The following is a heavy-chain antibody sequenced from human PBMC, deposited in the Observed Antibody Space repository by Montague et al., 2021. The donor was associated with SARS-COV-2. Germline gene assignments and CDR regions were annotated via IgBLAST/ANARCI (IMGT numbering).Heavy chain of an antibody. V-gene: IGHV3-48*03. CDR1: GFTFSSYE. CDR3: ARNWNYGWAFDI. J-gene: IGHJ3*02. CDR2: ISSSGGTT. Sequence: SLRLSCAASGFTFSSYEMNWVRQAPGKGLEWVSYISSSGGTTFYXDSVRGRFTISRDNAKNSLYLQMDSLRAEDTAIYYCARNWNYGWAFDIWGQGTMVAVSS. D-gene: IGHD1-7*01.